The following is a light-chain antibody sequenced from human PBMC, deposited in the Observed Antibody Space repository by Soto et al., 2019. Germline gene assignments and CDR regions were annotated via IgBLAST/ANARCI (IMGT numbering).Light chain of an antibody. Sequence: QSALTQPASVSGSPGQSITISCTGTSSDIGAYNYVSWYQQQPGKAPKLMIYDVNIRPSGVSNRFSGSKSGNTASLTISGLQAEDEADYYCTSGTTSTTMIFGGGTKVTVL. CDR2: DVN. CDR3: TSGTTSTTMI. V-gene: IGLV2-14*03. J-gene: IGLJ2*01. CDR1: SSDIGAYNY.